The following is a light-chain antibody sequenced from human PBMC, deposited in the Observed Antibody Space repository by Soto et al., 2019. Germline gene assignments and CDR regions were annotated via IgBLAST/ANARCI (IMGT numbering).Light chain of an antibody. CDR2: TAS. Sequence: QDISKWLAWYQQKPGKAPKLLIYTASTLETGVPFRFSGSGSGTYFTLTISNLQPEDFATYFCQQVESFPLTFGGGTKVDSK. V-gene: IGKV1D-12*01. CDR1: QDISKW. J-gene: IGKJ4*01. CDR3: QQVESFPLT.